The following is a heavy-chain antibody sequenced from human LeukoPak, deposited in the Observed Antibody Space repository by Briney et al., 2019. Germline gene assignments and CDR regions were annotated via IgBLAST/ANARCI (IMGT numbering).Heavy chain of an antibody. Sequence: ASVKVSCKASGYTFTSYGISWVRQAPGQGLEWMGWISAYNGNTNYAQKLQGRVTMTTDTSTSTACMELRSLRSDDTAVYYCARDLPYTMVRGVMSFFDYWGQGTLVTVSS. V-gene: IGHV1-18*01. CDR1: GYTFTSYG. CDR3: ARDLPYTMVRGVMSFFDY. J-gene: IGHJ4*02. CDR2: ISAYNGNT. D-gene: IGHD3-10*01.